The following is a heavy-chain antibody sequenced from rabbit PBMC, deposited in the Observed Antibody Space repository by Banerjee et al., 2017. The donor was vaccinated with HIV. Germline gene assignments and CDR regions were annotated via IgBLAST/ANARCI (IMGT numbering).Heavy chain of an antibody. Sequence: QEQLVESGGGLVQPEGSLTLTCKASGFTLSSYWMWWVRQAPGKGLEWIACIGAGSSGTTYYASWAKGRFTISKTSSTTVTLQMTSLTAADTATYFCARDVDAGYVGVGYALWGPGTLVTVS. CDR1: GFTLSSYW. J-gene: IGHJ4*01. CDR2: IGAGSSGTT. D-gene: IGHD6-1*01. V-gene: IGHV1S45*01. CDR3: ARDVDAGYVGVGYAL.